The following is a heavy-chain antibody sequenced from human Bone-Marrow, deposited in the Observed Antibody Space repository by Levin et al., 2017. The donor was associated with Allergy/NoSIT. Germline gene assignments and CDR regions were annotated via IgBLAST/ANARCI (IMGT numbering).Heavy chain of an antibody. Sequence: LSLTCAASGFTFSTYAMGWVRQAPGEGLEWVSAISGTGETTFYAPSVRGRFFISRDNPRNTLYLQMNSLRAEDTALYYCAKQSPAQYTSGWPWYFDLWGRGTLVPVSS. J-gene: IGHJ2*01. CDR3: AKQSPAQYTSGWPWYFDL. V-gene: IGHV3-23*01. D-gene: IGHD6-19*01. CDR2: ISGTGETT. CDR1: GFTFSTYA.